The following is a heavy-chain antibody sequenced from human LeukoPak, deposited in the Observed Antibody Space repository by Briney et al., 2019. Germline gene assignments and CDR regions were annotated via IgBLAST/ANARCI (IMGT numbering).Heavy chain of an antibody. Sequence: SESLSLTCTVSGGSISSYYWSWIRQPPGKGLEWVGSMYYSGNTNYNPSLKSRVTISRDTSKNQFSLNLSSVTAADTAVYYCARGVIVAGAYFDYWGQGTLVTVSS. D-gene: IGHD6-19*01. J-gene: IGHJ4*02. CDR1: GGSISSYY. CDR2: MYYSGNT. V-gene: IGHV4-59*01. CDR3: ARGVIVAGAYFDY.